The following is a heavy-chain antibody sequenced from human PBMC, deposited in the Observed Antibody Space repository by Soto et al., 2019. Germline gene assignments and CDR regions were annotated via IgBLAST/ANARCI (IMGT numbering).Heavy chain of an antibody. CDR1: GFTFSSYA. V-gene: IGHV3-23*01. Sequence: GSLRLSCAASGFTFSSYAMSWVRQAPGKGLEWVSAISGSGGSTYYADSVKGRFTISRDNSKNTLYLQMNSLRAEDTAVYYCAKEYDDSSGYYPYYFDYWGQGTLVTVSS. D-gene: IGHD3-22*01. J-gene: IGHJ4*02. CDR2: ISGSGGST. CDR3: AKEYDDSSGYYPYYFDY.